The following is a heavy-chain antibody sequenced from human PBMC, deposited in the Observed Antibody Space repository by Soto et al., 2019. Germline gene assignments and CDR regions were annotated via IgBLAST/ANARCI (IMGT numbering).Heavy chain of an antibody. J-gene: IGHJ4*02. V-gene: IGHV1-69*13. CDR1: GGTFRSYA. CDR2: IIPMFGPP. D-gene: IGHD3-22*01. Sequence: SVKVSCKASGGTFRSYAFSWVRQAPGQGLEWMGGIIPMFGPPNYAQKFQGRLTISADESTSTVFMELSSLRREDAAVYYCARDYDTGGYLDYWGQGTLVTVSS. CDR3: ARDYDTGGYLDY.